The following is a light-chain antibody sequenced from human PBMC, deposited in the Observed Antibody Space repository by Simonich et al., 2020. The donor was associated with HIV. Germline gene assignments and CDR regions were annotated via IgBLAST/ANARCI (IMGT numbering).Light chain of an antibody. V-gene: IGKV2D-29*02. J-gene: IGKJ2*01. Sequence: DIVMTQTPLPLSVTPGQPASISCKSSQSLLHSDGKTYLYWYLQKPGQSPQLLIYAVSTRFSGVPDRFSGSGSGTDFTLKISRVEAEDVGVYYCMQRIQLPLYTFGQGTKLEIK. CDR1: QSLLHSDGKTY. CDR2: AVS. CDR3: MQRIQLPLYT.